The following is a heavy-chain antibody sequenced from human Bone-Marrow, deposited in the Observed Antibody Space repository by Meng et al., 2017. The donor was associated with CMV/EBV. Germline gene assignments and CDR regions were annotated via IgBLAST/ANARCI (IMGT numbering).Heavy chain of an antibody. J-gene: IGHJ5*02. Sequence: ASVKVSCKASGYTFSSYGISWVRQAPGQGLEWMGWISAYNGNTNYAQKLQGRVTMTTDTSTSTAYMELRSLRSDDTAVYYCARVAPGTRANWFDPWGQGTLVTVSS. V-gene: IGHV1-18*01. CDR1: GYTFSSYG. CDR3: ARVAPGTRANWFDP. D-gene: IGHD1-1*01. CDR2: ISAYNGNT.